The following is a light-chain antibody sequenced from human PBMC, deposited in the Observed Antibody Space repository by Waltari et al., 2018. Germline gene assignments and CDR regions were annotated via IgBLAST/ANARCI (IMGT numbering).Light chain of an antibody. CDR1: QSVSSN. J-gene: IGKJ1*01. Sequence: EIVMTQSPATLSVSPGERATPSCRASQSVSSNLAWYQQKPGQAPRLLIHGASTRATGIPARFSGSGSGTEFTLTISSLQSEDFAVYYCQQCNNWPRTFGQGTKVEIK. CDR2: GAS. V-gene: IGKV3-15*01. CDR3: QQCNNWPRT.